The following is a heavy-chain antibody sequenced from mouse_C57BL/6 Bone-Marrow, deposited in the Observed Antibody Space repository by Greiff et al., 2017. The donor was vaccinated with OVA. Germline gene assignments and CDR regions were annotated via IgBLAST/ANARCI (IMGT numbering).Heavy chain of an antibody. V-gene: IGHV3-6*01. CDR3: AGGITTAFFDY. Sequence: ESGPGLVKPSQSLSLTCSVPGYSITSGYYWNWIRQFPGNKLEWMGYISYDGSNNYNPSLKNRISITRDTSKNQFFLKLNSVTTEDTATYYCAGGITTAFFDYWGQGTTLTVSS. J-gene: IGHJ2*01. D-gene: IGHD1-2*01. CDR1: GYSITSGYY. CDR2: ISYDGSN.